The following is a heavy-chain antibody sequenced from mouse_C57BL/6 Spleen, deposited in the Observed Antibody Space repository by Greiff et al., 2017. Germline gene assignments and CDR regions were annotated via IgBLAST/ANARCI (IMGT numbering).Heavy chain of an antibody. V-gene: IGHV5-17*01. CDR3: ARTDYYGSSYPYYAMDY. D-gene: IGHD1-1*01. J-gene: IGHJ4*01. Sequence: DVMLVESGGGLVKPGGSLKLSCAASGFTFSDYGMHWVRQAPEKGLEWVAYISSGSSTIYYADTVKGRFTISRDNAKNTLFLQMTSLRSEDTAMYYCARTDYYGSSYPYYAMDYWGQGTSVTVSS. CDR2: ISSGSSTI. CDR1: GFTFSDYG.